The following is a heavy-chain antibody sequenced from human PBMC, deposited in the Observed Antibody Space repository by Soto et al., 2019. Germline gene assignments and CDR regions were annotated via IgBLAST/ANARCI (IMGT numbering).Heavy chain of an antibody. D-gene: IGHD3-10*01. CDR1: GFTFSSYG. CDR3: ARDQYYGSGSYYPYYYYGMDV. CDR2: IWYDGSNK. J-gene: IGHJ6*02. Sequence: GGSLRLSCAASGFTFSSYGMHWVRQAPGKGLEWVAVIWYDGSNKYYADSVKGRFTISRDDSKNTLYLQMNSLRAEDTAVYYCARDQYYGSGSYYPYYYYGMDVWGQGTTVTVSS. V-gene: IGHV3-33*01.